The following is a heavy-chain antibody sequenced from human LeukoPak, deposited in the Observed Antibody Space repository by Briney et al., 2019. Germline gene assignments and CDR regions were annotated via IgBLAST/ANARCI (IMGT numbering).Heavy chain of an antibody. Sequence: GGSLRLSCAASGFTFSDAWVSWVRQAPGKGLEWIGRIKSETNGGTIDYAAPVNGRFTLSRDDSKHTLDLQMNSLKTEDTGVYYCSAGTGRSDFDYWGQGTLVIVSS. CDR3: SAGTGRSDFDY. CDR2: IKSETNGGTI. V-gene: IGHV3-15*01. D-gene: IGHD1-1*01. J-gene: IGHJ4*02. CDR1: GFTFSDAW.